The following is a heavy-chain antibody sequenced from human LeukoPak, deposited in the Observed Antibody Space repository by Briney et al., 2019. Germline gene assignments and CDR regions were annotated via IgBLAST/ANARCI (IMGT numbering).Heavy chain of an antibody. CDR3: ARESYGDGDDAFDI. CDR2: IYYSGST. CDR1: GGSISSYY. J-gene: IGHJ3*02. Sequence: PSETLSLTCTVSGGSISSYYWSWIRQHPGKGLEWIGYIYYSGSTYYNPSLKSRVTISVDTSKNQFSLKLSSVTAADTAVYYCARESYGDGDDAFDIWGQRTMVTVSS. V-gene: IGHV4-59*06. D-gene: IGHD4-17*01.